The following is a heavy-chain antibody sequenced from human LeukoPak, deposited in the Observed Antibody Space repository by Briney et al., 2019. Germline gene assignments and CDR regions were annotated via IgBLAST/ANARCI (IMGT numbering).Heavy chain of an antibody. D-gene: IGHD6-19*01. CDR3: AREGPIPIAVAPYYY. CDR2: IKQDGSEK. V-gene: IGHV3-7*01. CDR1: GFTFSSYW. Sequence: GGSLRLSCAASGFTFSSYWMSWVRQAPGKGLEWVANIKQDGSEKYYVDSVKGRFTISRDNAKNSLYLQMNSLRAEDTAVYYCAREGPIPIAVAPYYYWGQGTLVTVSS. J-gene: IGHJ4*02.